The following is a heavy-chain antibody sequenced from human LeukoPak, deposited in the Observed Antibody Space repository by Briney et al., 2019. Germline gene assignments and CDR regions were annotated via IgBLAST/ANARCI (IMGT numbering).Heavy chain of an antibody. CDR3: ARREQQLVRPYYYGMDV. V-gene: IGHV3-21*01. J-gene: IGHJ6*02. D-gene: IGHD6-13*01. CDR1: GFTFSSYS. CDR2: ISSSSSYI. Sequence: PGGSLRLSCAASGFTFSSYSMNWVRQAPGKGLEWVSSISSSSSYIYYADSVKGRFTTSRDNAKNSLYLQMNSLRAEDTAVYYCARREQQLVRPYYYGMDVWGQGTTVTVSS.